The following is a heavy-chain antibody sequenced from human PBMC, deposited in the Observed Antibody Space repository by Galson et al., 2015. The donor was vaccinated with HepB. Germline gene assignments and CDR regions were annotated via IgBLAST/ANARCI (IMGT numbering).Heavy chain of an antibody. CDR1: GFTFSGSA. V-gene: IGHV3-73*01. J-gene: IGHJ6*03. CDR3: TRRVAAAGYYMDV. D-gene: IGHD6-13*01. Sequence: SLRLSCAASGFTFSGSAMHWVRQASGKGLEWVGRIRSKANSYATAYAASVKGRFTISRDDSKNTAYLQMNSLKTEDTAVYYCTRRVAAAGYYMDVWGKGTTVTVSS. CDR2: IRSKANSYAT.